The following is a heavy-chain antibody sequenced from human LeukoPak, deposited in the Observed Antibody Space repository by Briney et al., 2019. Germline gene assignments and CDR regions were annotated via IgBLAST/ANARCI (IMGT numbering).Heavy chain of an antibody. D-gene: IGHD4-23*01. J-gene: IGHJ4*02. V-gene: IGHV4-34*01. CDR3: ARGGGKRYYFDY. CDR2: INHSGST. Sequence: SETLSLTCAVYGGSFSGYYWSWIRQPPGKGLEWIGEINHSGSTNYNPSLKSRVTISVDTSKNQFSLKLSSVTAAGTAVYYCARGGGKRYYFDYWGQGTLVTVSS. CDR1: GGSFSGYY.